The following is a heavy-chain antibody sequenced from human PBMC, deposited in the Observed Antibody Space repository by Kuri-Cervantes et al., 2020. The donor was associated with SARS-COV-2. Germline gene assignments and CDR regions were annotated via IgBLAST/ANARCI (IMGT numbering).Heavy chain of an antibody. CDR1: GYTFTSYD. D-gene: IGHD3-10*01. CDR2: INPNSGGT. V-gene: IGHV1-2*02. Sequence: ASVKVSCKASGYTFTSYDINWVRQATGQGLEWMGWINPNSGGTNYAQKFQGRVTMTRDTSISTAHMELRSLRSDDTAVYYCARERILWFGEPTHFDYWGQGTLVTVSS. CDR3: ARERILWFGEPTHFDY. J-gene: IGHJ4*02.